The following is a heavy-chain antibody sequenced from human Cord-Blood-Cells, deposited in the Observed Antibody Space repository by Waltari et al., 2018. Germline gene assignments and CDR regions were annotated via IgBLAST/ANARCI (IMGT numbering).Heavy chain of an antibody. Sequence: QVQLVESGGGVVQPGRSLRLSCAASGFTFSSYAMHWVRQAPGKGLEWVAVISYDGSNKYYADSVKGRFTISRDNSKNTLYLQMNSLRAEDTAVYYCARLRWIFKAFDIWGQGTMVTVSS. V-gene: IGHV3-30-3*01. D-gene: IGHD2-2*03. CDR3: ARLRWIFKAFDI. J-gene: IGHJ3*02. CDR2: ISYDGSNK. CDR1: GFTFSSYA.